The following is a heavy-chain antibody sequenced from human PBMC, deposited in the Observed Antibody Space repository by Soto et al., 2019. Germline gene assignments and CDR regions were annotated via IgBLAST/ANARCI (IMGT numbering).Heavy chain of an antibody. CDR2: IIPIFGTA. CDR3: ARNLGSNYAFYYGMDV. CDR1: GGTFSSYA. D-gene: IGHD4-4*01. V-gene: IGHV1-69*13. Sequence: SVKVSCKASGGTFSSYAISWVRQAPGQGLEWMGGIIPIFGTANYAQKFQGRVAITADESTSTAYMELSSLRSEDTAVYYCARNLGSNYAFYYGMDVWGQGTTVTVSS. J-gene: IGHJ6*02.